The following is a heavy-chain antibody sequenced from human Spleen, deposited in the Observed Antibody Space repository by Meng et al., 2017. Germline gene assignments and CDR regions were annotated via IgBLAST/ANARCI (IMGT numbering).Heavy chain of an antibody. Sequence: GGSLRLSCVSSGFSFNDYAMNWVRQAPGKGLQWVSTISSSGHGRYYADSVKGRFSISRDTSKNTLFLQMNSLRADDTAVYFCTRDHCGGDCYRTGDSGYWGQGTLVTVSS. V-gene: IGHV3-23*01. CDR3: TRDHCGGDCYRTGDSGY. J-gene: IGHJ4*02. CDR2: ISSSGHGR. D-gene: IGHD2-21*02. CDR1: GFSFNDYA.